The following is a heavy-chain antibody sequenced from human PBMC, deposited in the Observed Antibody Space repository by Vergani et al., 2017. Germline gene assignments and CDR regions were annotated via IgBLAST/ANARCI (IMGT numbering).Heavy chain of an antibody. V-gene: IGHV3-11*04. D-gene: IGHD3-22*01. CDR2: ISSSGSTI. CDR3: ASGSYYYDSSGYPVFDAFDI. CDR1: GFTFSDSY. J-gene: IGHJ3*02. Sequence: QVQLVESGGGLVKPGGSLRLSCAASGFTFSDSYMSWIRQAPGKGLEWVSYISSSGSTIYYADSVKGRFTISRDNAKNSLYLQMNSLRAEDTAVYYCASGSYYYDSSGYPVFDAFDIWGQGTMVTVSS.